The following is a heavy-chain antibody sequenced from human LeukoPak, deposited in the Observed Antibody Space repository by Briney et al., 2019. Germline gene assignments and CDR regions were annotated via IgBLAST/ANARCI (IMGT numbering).Heavy chain of an antibody. J-gene: IGHJ4*02. CDR1: EFTFSNYW. D-gene: IGHD3-3*01. CDR3: AKDGGVVIMMVY. Sequence: GGSLRLSCAASEFTFSNYWMSWVRQAPGKGLEWVANINQDGSEKYYVDSVKGRFTISRDNAKNPLYLQMNSLRTEDTAVYYCAKDGGVVIMMVYWGQGTLVTVSS. CDR2: INQDGSEK. V-gene: IGHV3-7*03.